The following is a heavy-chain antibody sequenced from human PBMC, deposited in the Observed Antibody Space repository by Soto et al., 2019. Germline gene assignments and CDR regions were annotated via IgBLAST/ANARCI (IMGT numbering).Heavy chain of an antibody. J-gene: IGHJ6*02. V-gene: IGHV1-2*02. D-gene: IGHD5-18*01. Sequence: ASVKVSCKASGYTFTGYYMHWVRQAPGQGLEWMGWINPNSGGTNYAQKFQGRVTVTRDTSISTAYMELSRLRSDDTAVYYCARFTAYYYYYGMDVWGQGTTVTVS. CDR1: GYTFTGYY. CDR3: ARFTAYYYYYGMDV. CDR2: INPNSGGT.